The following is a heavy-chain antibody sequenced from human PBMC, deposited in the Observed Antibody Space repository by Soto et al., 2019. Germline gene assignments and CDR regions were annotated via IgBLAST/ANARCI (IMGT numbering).Heavy chain of an antibody. CDR3: ARTYYDSTGYYPDAFDI. J-gene: IGHJ3*02. CDR2: ISSSGSAM. V-gene: IGHV3-11*01. D-gene: IGHD3-22*01. Sequence: GGSLRLSCAASGFTFSGYYMTWIRQAPGKGLEWVSRISSSGSAMYYADSVKGRFTISRDNAGNSLFLEMNSLRAEDTAVYYCARTYYDSTGYYPDAFDIWGQGTMVTVSS. CDR1: GFTFSGYY.